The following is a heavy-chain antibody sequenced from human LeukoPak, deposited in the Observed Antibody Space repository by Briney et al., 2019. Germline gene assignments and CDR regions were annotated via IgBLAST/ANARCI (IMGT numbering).Heavy chain of an antibody. V-gene: IGHV3-33*03. Sequence: GGSLRLSCAASGFTFSNYGMHWVRQAPGKGLEWVAVIWSDGSNKYYADSVKGRFTISRDNAKNSLYLQMNSLRAEDTAVYYCARASDSSGWYQRPWIYYFDYWGQGTLVTVPS. CDR2: IWSDGSNK. CDR1: GFTFSNYG. CDR3: ARASDSSGWYQRPWIYYFDY. D-gene: IGHD6-19*01. J-gene: IGHJ4*02.